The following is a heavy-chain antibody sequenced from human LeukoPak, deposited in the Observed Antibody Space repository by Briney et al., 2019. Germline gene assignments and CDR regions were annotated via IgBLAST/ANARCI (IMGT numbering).Heavy chain of an antibody. D-gene: IGHD4-11*01. V-gene: IGHV3-23*01. CDR2: LSASGGLT. J-gene: IGHJ4*02. Sequence: GGSLRLSCAASGFTFSSYTMSWVRQAPGKGLEWVSGLSASGGLTYYADSVKGRFTISRDNSKNTLYLQMNSLRADDTAVYYCAKGGSSYSEMDYWGQGTLVTVSS. CDR1: GFTFSSYT. CDR3: AKGGSSYSEMDY.